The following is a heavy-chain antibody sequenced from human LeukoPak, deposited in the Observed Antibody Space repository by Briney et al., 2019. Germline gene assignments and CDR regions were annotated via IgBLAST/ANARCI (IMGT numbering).Heavy chain of an antibody. CDR2: IYYSGST. V-gene: IGHV4-59*08. J-gene: IGHJ4*02. Sequence: SETLSLTCTVSGGSISSYYWNWIRQPPGKGLEWIGYIYYSGSTNYNPSLKSRVTISVDTSKNQFSLKLSSVTAADTAVYYCARLVATSSDYWGQGTLVTVSS. CDR3: ARLVATSSDY. CDR1: GGSISSYY. D-gene: IGHD5-12*01.